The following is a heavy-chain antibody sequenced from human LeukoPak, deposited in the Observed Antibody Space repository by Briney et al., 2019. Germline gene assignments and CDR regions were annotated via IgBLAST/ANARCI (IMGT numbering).Heavy chain of an antibody. CDR1: GGTFSSYA. J-gene: IGHJ4*02. D-gene: IGHD3-22*01. CDR3: ARESNYYDSSGLD. CDR2: IIPIFGRA. V-gene: IGHV1-69*13. Sequence: ASVKVSCKASGGTFSSYAISWVRQAPGQGLEWMGGIIPIFGRANYAQKFQGRVTITADESTSTAYMELSSLRSEDTAVYYCARESNYYDSSGLDWGQGTLVTVSS.